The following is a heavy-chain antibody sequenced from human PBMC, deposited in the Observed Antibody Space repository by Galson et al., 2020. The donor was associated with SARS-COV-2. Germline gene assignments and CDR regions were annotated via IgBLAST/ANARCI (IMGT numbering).Heavy chain of an antibody. CDR2: ISSSSSTI. V-gene: IGHV3-48*01. J-gene: IGHJ6*03. CDR1: GFTFSSYS. D-gene: IGHD3-9*01. Sequence: GGSLRLSCAASGFTFSSYSMNWVRQAPGKGLEWVSYISSSSSTIYYADSVKGRFTISRDNPKNSLYLQMNSLRAGDTAVYYCARDPDPHDDILTGGTYYYYMDVWCKGTTVTVSS. CDR3: ARDPDPHDDILTGGTYYYYMDV.